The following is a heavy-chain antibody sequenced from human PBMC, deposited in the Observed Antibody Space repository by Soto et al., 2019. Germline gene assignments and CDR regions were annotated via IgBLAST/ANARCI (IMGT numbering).Heavy chain of an antibody. J-gene: IGHJ4*02. D-gene: IGHD6-19*01. V-gene: IGHV3-23*01. CDR1: GCTFSSYA. Sequence: EVQLLESGGGLVQPGWSLRLSCAASGCTFSSYAMSWVRQAPGKGLEWGSALRGSGGSTYYADSVKGRFTISRDNSKNTLYLQMNSLSAEDTAVYYGAKERRGIEVAGNWGQGTLVTVSS. CDR2: LRGSGGST. CDR3: AKERRGIEVAGN.